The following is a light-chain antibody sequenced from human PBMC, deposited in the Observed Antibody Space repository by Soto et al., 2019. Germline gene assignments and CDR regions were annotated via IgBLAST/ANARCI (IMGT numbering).Light chain of an antibody. CDR2: GAS. J-gene: IGKJ1*01. CDR1: QNVSSTY. V-gene: IGKV3-20*01. CDR3: QQYGSSPPWT. Sequence: EIVLTQSPGTLSLSPGERATLSCRASQNVSSTYLAWYQQKPGQAPRLLISGASSRATGIPDRFSGSGSGTDFTLTISRLEPEDFAVDYCQQYGSSPPWTFGEGTKVEVK.